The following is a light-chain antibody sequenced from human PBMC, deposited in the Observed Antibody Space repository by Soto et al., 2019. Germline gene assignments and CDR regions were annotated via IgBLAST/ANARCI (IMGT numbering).Light chain of an antibody. V-gene: IGLV2-14*01. CDR2: QVS. Sequence: QSVLTQPASVSGSPGQSITISCTGTNGDVGAYDYASWYQQHQGKAPKLMLPQVSNRPSEVSSRFSGSKFGNTASLTVSGLQAEDEADYYCCSYAGSNTWVFGGGTKVTVL. CDR1: NGDVGAYDY. J-gene: IGLJ3*02. CDR3: CSYAGSNTWV.